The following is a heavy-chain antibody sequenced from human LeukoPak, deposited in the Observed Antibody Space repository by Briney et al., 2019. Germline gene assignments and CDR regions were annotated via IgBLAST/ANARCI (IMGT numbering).Heavy chain of an antibody. CDR2: INPNSGGT. D-gene: IGHD5-12*01. CDR1: GYTFTGYY. V-gene: IGHV1-2*02. CDR3: ASDSVGGGYSGYDFDY. Sequence: ASVKVSCKASGYTFTGYYMHWVRQAPGQGLEWMGWINPNSGGTNYAQKFQGRVTMTRDTSISTAYMELSRLRSDDTAVYYCASDSVGGGYSGYDFDYWGQGTLVTVSS. J-gene: IGHJ4*02.